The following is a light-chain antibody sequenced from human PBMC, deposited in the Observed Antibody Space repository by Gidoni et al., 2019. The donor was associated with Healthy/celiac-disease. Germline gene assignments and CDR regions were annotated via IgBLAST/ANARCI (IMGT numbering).Light chain of an antibody. J-gene: IGLJ2*01. V-gene: IGLV1-40*01. Sequence: QSVLTQQPSASGAPGQRVTISCTGSSSNIGAGYDVHWYQQLPGTAPKLLIYGNSNRPSGVPDRFSGSKSGTSASLAITGLQAEDEADYYCQSYDSSLSGPYVVFGGGTKLTVL. CDR3: QSYDSSLSGPYVV. CDR1: SSNIGAGYD. CDR2: GNS.